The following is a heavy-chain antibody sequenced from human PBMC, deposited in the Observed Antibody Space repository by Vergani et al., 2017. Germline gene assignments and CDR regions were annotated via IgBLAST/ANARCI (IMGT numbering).Heavy chain of an antibody. CDR1: GFTFNSYA. J-gene: IGHJ3*01. CDR3: AKVCGSTSCPYGGGAFDV. Sequence: QLLESGGGLLQPGGSLRLFCAASGFTFNSYAMTWVRPAPGKGLEWVSGINNDGGSTYYADSVKGRFTISRDNSKNTLYLQITDLRAEDTATYYCAKVCGSTSCPYGGGAFDVWGHGTMVTVSS. CDR2: INNDGGST. D-gene: IGHD2-2*01. V-gene: IGHV3-23*01.